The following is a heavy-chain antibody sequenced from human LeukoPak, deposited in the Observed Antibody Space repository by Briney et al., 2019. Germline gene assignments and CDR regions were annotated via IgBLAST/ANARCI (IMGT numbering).Heavy chain of an antibody. D-gene: IGHD3-22*01. CDR3: ARDLRSSGYYAFDY. CDR2: SSGRGGST. CDR1: GFTFSSYA. V-gene: IGHV3-23*01. J-gene: IGHJ4*02. Sequence: GGSLRLSCAASGFTFSSYAMSWVRQAPGKGLEWISASSGRGGSTYYADSVKGRFTISRDNAKNTLYLQMNSLRAEDTAVYYCARDLRSSGYYAFDYWGQGTLVTVSS.